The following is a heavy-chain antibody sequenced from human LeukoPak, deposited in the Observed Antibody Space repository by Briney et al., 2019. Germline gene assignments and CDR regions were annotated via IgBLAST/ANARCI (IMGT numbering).Heavy chain of an antibody. CDR3: ARDPPVLFSSSYRFDY. V-gene: IGHV1-18*01. CDR2: ISAYNGNT. Sequence: GASVKVSCKASGYTFTSYGISWVRQAPGQGLEWMGWISAYNGNTNYAQKLQGRVTMTTDTSTSTAYMELRSLRSDDTAVYYCARDPPVLFSSSYRFDYWGQGTLVTVSS. J-gene: IGHJ4*02. CDR1: GYTFTSYG. D-gene: IGHD6-6*01.